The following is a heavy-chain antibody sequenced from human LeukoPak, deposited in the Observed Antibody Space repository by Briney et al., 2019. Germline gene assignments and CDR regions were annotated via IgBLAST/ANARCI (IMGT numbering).Heavy chain of an antibody. CDR1: GFTFDSYG. Sequence: GGSLRLSCAVSGFTFDSYGMIWVRQTPRKGLEWLSVISGSGDVTYYADSVKGRFTMSRDNSKNRLYLQMNDLRGEDTARYCARLAEPWEVWHALDIWGPGTMVTVSS. CDR3: ARLAEPWEVWHALDI. J-gene: IGHJ3*02. CDR2: ISGSGDVT. V-gene: IGHV3-23*01. D-gene: IGHD1-14*01.